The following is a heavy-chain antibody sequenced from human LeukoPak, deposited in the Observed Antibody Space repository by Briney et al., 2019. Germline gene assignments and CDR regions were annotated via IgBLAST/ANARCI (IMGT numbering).Heavy chain of an antibody. D-gene: IGHD6-19*01. CDR3: ARDSSGWSYFDY. CDR1: GGSINSYY. J-gene: IGHJ4*02. CDR2: IYYSGST. V-gene: IGHV4-59*01. Sequence: PSETLSLTCTISGGSINSYYWSWIRQPPGKGLEYIGYIYYSGSTNYNPSLKSRVTISVDTSKNQFSLKLSSVTAADTAVYYCARDSSGWSYFDYWGQGTLVTVSS.